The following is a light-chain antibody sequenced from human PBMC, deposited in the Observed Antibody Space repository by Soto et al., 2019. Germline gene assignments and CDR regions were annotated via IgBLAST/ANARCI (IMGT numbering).Light chain of an antibody. CDR2: GAS. CDR1: QSVSSN. CDR3: QHYNYWPYT. V-gene: IGKV3-15*01. Sequence: EIVMTQSPATLSVSPGERATLSCRASQSVSSNLAWYQQKPGQAPRLLIYGASTRATGIPARFSCSGSGTEFTLTISSLQSEDFAVYYCQHYNYWPYTFGQGTKVDIK. J-gene: IGKJ2*01.